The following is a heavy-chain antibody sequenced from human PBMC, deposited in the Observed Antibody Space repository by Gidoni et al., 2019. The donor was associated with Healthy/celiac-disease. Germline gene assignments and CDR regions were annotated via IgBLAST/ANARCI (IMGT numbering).Heavy chain of an antibody. D-gene: IGHD2-2*01. J-gene: IGHJ4*02. V-gene: IGHV3-15*01. Sequence: EVQLVESGGGLVKPGGSLRLSCAASGFTFSNAWMRWVRQAPGKGLEWVGRIKSKTDGGTTDYAAPVKGRFTISRDDSKNTLYLQMNSLKTEDTAVYYCTTADHMVVVPAAPNYDYADYWGQGTLVTVSS. CDR3: TTADHMVVVPAAPNYDYADY. CDR2: IKSKTDGGTT. CDR1: GFTFSNAW.